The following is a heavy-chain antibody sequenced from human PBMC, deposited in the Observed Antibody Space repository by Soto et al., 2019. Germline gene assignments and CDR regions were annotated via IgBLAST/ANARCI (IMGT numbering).Heavy chain of an antibody. V-gene: IGHV1-18*01. CDR1: GYTFTSYG. D-gene: IGHD6-19*01. Sequence: ASVKVSCKASGYTFTSYGISWVRQAPGQGLEWMGWISAYNGNTNYAQKLQGRVTMTTDTSTSTAYTELRSLRSDDTAVYYCARDRLYSSGWSDYWGQGTLVTVSS. J-gene: IGHJ4*02. CDR2: ISAYNGNT. CDR3: ARDRLYSSGWSDY.